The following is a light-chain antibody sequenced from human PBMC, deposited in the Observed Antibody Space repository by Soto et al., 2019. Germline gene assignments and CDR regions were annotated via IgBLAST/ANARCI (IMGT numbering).Light chain of an antibody. CDR3: CSYAGSFTFDV. Sequence: QSALTQPASVSGSPGQSITISCTGTSNDVGNYNLVSWYQQFPGKAPKLIIYEGSRRPSGVSNRFSGSKSGNTASLTISGLQAEDEADYYCCSYAGSFTFDVFGGGTTLTVL. CDR2: EGS. V-gene: IGLV2-23*03. CDR1: SNDVGNYNL. J-gene: IGLJ2*01.